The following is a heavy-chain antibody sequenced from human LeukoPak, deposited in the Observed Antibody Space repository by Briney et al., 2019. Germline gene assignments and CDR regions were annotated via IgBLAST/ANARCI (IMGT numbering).Heavy chain of an antibody. D-gene: IGHD6-13*01. Sequence: AASVKVSCKASGYTFTSHWIQWVRQAPGQGLEWLGLINPSDGSIAYAHRFQGRVTMTRDTSTSIVYMDLSSPRSEDTAVCYCAKAPRNSSTMLDYWGQGTLLTVSS. V-gene: IGHV1-46*01. J-gene: IGHJ4*02. CDR3: AKAPRNSSTMLDY. CDR2: INPSDGSI. CDR1: GYTFTSHW.